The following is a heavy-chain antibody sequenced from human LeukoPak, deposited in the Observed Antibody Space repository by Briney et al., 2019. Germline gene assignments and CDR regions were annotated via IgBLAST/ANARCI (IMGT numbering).Heavy chain of an antibody. V-gene: IGHV3-23*01. CDR2: ISDGGGST. J-gene: IGHJ4*02. CDR3: ATFPYCSSTSCPPLG. D-gene: IGHD2-2*01. CDR1: GFTFRNYV. Sequence: GGSLRLYCAASGFTFRNYVMSWARQAPGKGLEWVSAISDGGGSTYYADSVTGRFTISRDNSKNKLYLQMDSLRAEDTAVFYCATFPYCSSTSCPPLGWGQGTLVTVSS.